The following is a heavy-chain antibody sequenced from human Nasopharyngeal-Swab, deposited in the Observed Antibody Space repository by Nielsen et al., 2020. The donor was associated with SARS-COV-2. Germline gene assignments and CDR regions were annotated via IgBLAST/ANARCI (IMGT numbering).Heavy chain of an antibody. CDR3: ARVGGGRYCSGGSCPYYFDY. V-gene: IGHV3-21*01. D-gene: IGHD2-15*01. Sequence: GGSLRLSCAASGFTFNNYNFNWVRQAPGKGLEWVSSISSSSSYIYYADSVKGRFTISRDNAKNSLYLQMSSLRAEDTAVYYCARVGGGRYCSGGSCPYYFDYWGQGTLVTVSS. CDR1: GFTFNNYN. CDR2: ISSSSSYI. J-gene: IGHJ4*02.